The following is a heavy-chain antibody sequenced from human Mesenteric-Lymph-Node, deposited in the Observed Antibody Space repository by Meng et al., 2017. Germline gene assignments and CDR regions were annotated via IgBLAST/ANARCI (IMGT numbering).Heavy chain of an antibody. CDR3: ARGPSRWLQFSFDY. J-gene: IGHJ4*02. Sequence: QAQLQQWGAGLFKPPQTLSLPCTVSGGSCSSGGYYWSWIRQHPGKGLEWIGYIYYSGSTYYNPSLKSRVTISVDTSKNQFSLKLSSVTAADTAVYYCARGPSRWLQFSFDYWGQGTLVTVSS. CDR2: IYYSGST. V-gene: IGHV4-31*03. CDR1: GGSCSSGGYY. D-gene: IGHD5-24*01.